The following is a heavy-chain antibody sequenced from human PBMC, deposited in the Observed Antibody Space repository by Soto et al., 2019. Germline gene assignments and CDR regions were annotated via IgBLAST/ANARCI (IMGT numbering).Heavy chain of an antibody. CDR1: GGTFSSYA. D-gene: IGHD3-9*01. CDR3: ARSDILTGYYQNIPTLLLTY. V-gene: IGHV1-69*13. CDR2: IIPIFGTA. J-gene: IGHJ4*02. Sequence: SVKVSCKASGGTFSSYAISWVRQAPGQGLEWMGGIIPIFGTANYAQKFQGRVTITADESTSTAYMELSSLRSEDTAVYYCARSDILTGYYQNIPTLLLTYWGQGTLVTVSS.